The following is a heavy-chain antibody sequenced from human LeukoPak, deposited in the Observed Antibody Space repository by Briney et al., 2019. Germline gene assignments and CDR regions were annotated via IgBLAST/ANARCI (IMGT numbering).Heavy chain of an antibody. CDR1: GGSISSTTYY. CDR3: ARSQIDCSGGSCYSGPDYFDY. D-gene: IGHD2-15*01. Sequence: PSETLSLTCTVSGGSISSTTYYWAWIRQPPGKGLEWIGEIYHSGSTNYNPSLKSRVTISVDKSKNQFSLKLSSVTAADTAVYYCARSQIDCSGGSCYSGPDYFDYWGQGTLVTVSS. CDR2: IYHSGST. V-gene: IGHV4-39*07. J-gene: IGHJ4*02.